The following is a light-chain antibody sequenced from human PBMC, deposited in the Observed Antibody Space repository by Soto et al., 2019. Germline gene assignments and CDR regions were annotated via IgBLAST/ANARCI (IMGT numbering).Light chain of an antibody. CDR2: DAS. Sequence: DIQMTQSPSTLSESVGDRVTITCRASQSISSWLAWYQQKPGKAPKLLIYDASSLESGVPSRFSGSESGTEFTLTISSLQPDDFATYYCQQYNTYLFGQGTKVDIK. J-gene: IGKJ1*01. CDR3: QQYNTYL. V-gene: IGKV1-5*01. CDR1: QSISSW.